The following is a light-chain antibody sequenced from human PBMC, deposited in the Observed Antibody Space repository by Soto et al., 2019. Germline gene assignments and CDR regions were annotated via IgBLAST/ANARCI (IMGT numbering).Light chain of an antibody. Sequence: DIQMTQYPSTLSASVGDRVTITCRASESISSWLAWYQQKPGKAPKLLIYKASSLESGVPSRFSGSGSGTEFTLTISSLQPDDFATYYCQQYNSYSQTFGQGTKLEIK. CDR3: QQYNSYSQT. CDR1: ESISSW. J-gene: IGKJ2*01. V-gene: IGKV1-5*03. CDR2: KAS.